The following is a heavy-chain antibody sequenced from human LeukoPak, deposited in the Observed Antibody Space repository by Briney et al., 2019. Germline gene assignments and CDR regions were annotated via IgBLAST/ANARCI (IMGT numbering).Heavy chain of an antibody. Sequence: SETLSLTCAVCGGSFSGYYWSWIRQPPGKGLEWIGEINHSGSTNYNPSLKSRVTISVDTSKNQFSLKLSSVTAADTAVYYCARAYCGGDCYHAEYFQHWGQGTLVTVSS. CDR3: ARAYCGGDCYHAEYFQH. J-gene: IGHJ1*01. V-gene: IGHV4-34*01. CDR2: INHSGST. CDR1: GGSFSGYY. D-gene: IGHD2-21*02.